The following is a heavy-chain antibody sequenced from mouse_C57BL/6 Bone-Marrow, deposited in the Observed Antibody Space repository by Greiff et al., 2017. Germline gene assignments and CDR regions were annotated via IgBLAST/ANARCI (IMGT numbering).Heavy chain of an antibody. J-gene: IGHJ1*03. CDR1: GFTFSSYA. Sequence: EVQRVESGGGLVKPGGSLKLSCAASGFTFSSYAMSWVRQTPEKRLAWVATISDGGSYTYYPDNVKGRFTISRDNAKNNLYLQMSHLKSEDTAMYYCARRGYGSSHWYFDVWGTGTTVTVSS. CDR2: ISDGGSYT. D-gene: IGHD1-1*01. V-gene: IGHV5-4*01. CDR3: ARRGYGSSHWYFDV.